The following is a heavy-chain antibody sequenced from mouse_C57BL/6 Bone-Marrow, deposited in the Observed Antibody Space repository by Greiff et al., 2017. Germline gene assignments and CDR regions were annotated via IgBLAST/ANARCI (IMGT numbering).Heavy chain of an antibody. Sequence: VQGVESGAELAKPGASVKLSCKASGYTFTSYWMHWVKQRPGQGLEWIGYINPSSGYTKYNQKFKDKATLTADKSSSTAYMQLSSLTYEDSAVYYCARWLPYWYFDVWGTGTTVTVSS. J-gene: IGHJ1*03. CDR2: INPSSGYT. D-gene: IGHD2-2*01. CDR3: ARWLPYWYFDV. V-gene: IGHV1-7*01. CDR1: GYTFTSYW.